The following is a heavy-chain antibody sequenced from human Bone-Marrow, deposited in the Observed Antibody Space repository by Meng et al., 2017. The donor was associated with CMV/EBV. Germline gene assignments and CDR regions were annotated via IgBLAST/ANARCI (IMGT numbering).Heavy chain of an antibody. V-gene: IGHV1-8*01. Sequence: SVKVSCKASGYTFTSYDINWVRQATGQGLEWMGWMNPNSGNTGYAQKFQGRVTMTRNTSISTAYMELSSLRSEDTAVYYCATLGFWGDYFDHWDQGRLVTVSS. CDR3: ATLGFWGDYFDH. CDR1: GYTFTSYD. CDR2: MNPNSGNT. J-gene: IGHJ4*01. D-gene: IGHD3-16*01.